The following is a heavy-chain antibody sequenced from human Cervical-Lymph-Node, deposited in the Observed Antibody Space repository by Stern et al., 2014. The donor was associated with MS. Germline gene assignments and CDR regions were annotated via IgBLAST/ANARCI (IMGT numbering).Heavy chain of an antibody. CDR3: ALRRSYYVY. J-gene: IGHJ4*02. CDR2: LIPFFGAT. CDR1: GDTFSSYA. Sequence: VQLEESGSEVKKPGSSVKVSCKPSGDTFSSYALSWVRQAPGQGLEWVGGLIPFFGATRYAQTVQGRVTITPEESTGPAFMELSNLTSDDTAVYYCALRRSYYVYWGQGTLITVSS. V-gene: IGHV1-69*01. D-gene: IGHD4-11*01.